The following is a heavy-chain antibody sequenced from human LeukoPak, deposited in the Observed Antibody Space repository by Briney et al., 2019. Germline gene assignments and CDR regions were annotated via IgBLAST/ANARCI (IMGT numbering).Heavy chain of an antibody. CDR1: GGSFSGYY. J-gene: IGHJ6*02. CDR2: INHSGST. Sequence: SETLSLTCAVYGGSFSGYYWSWIRQPPGKGLEWIGEINHSGSTNYNPSLKSRVTISVDTSKNQFSLKLSSVTAADTTVYYCARDIRPHTWSALLTYYYYGMDVWGQGTTVTVSS. CDR3: ARDIRPHTWSALLTYYYYGMDV. V-gene: IGHV4-34*01. D-gene: IGHD1-26*01.